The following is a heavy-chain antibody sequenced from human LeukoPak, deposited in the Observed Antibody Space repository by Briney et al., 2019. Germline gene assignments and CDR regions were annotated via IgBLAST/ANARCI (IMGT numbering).Heavy chain of an antibody. CDR1: GFTFSSYW. V-gene: IGHV3-74*01. Sequence: GGSLRLSCAASGFTFSSYWMYWVRQAPGKGLVWVSRINSDGSSTNYADSVQGRFTFSRDNAKDTLYLQMNSLRAEDTAVYYCAKVSGYSGYDWEYFDYWGQGTLVTVSS. CDR3: AKVSGYSGYDWEYFDY. D-gene: IGHD5-12*01. J-gene: IGHJ4*02. CDR2: INSDGSST.